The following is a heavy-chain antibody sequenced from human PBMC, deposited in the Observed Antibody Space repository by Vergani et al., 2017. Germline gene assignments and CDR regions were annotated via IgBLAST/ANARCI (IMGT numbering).Heavy chain of an antibody. V-gene: IGHV5-10-1*03. J-gene: IGHJ3*02. Sequence: EVQLVQSGAEVKKPGESLRISCKGSGYSFTSYWISWVRQMPGKGLELMGRIDPSDSYTNYSPSFQGHVTISADKSISTAYLQWSSLKASDTAMYYCASLRRTVVAATDDAFDIWGQGTMVTVSS. CDR3: ASLRRTVVAATDDAFDI. D-gene: IGHD2-15*01. CDR1: GYSFTSYW. CDR2: IDPSDSYT.